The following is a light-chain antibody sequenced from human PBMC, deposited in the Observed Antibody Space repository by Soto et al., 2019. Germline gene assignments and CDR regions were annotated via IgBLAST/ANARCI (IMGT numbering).Light chain of an antibody. J-gene: IGKJ1*01. CDR2: GAS. CDR3: QQYGSSPWT. Sequence: EIVLTQSPGTLSLSPGERATLSCRASQSVSSSYLAWYQQKPGQAPRLLIYGASSRATGIPDRFSGSGSGTDFPLTISRLETEDFAVYYCQQYGSSPWTFGKGTKVDIK. CDR1: QSVSSSY. V-gene: IGKV3-20*01.